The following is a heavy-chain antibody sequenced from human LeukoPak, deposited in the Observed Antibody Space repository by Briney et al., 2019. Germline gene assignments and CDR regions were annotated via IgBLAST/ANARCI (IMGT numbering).Heavy chain of an antibody. J-gene: IGHJ4*02. CDR1: GFTFSNYH. CDR2: ISSSGSTI. Sequence: PGGPLRLPCAASGFTFSNYHKNWVPQAPGQGREWVSYISSSGSTIYYADSVKGRLTISRDNAKNSMYLQMNNLRAEDTAVYYCARYSSSSLDYWGQGTLVTVSS. D-gene: IGHD6-6*01. V-gene: IGHV3-48*04. CDR3: ARYSSSSLDY.